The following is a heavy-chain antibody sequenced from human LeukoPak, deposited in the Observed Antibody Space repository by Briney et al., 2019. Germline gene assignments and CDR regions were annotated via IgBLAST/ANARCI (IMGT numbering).Heavy chain of an antibody. Sequence: ASVKVSCKASGYTFTSYFIHWVRQAPGEGLEWMGIINPTVGSTRYAQKFQGRVTMTRDTSTSTVYMELSSLRSEDTAVYYCARGRVTATDGFDIWGQGTTVIVSS. CDR2: INPTVGST. D-gene: IGHD2-21*02. CDR1: GYTFTSYF. CDR3: ARGRVTATDGFDI. J-gene: IGHJ3*02. V-gene: IGHV1-46*01.